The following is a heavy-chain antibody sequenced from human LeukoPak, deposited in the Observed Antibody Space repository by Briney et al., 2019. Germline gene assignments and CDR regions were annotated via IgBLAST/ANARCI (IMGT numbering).Heavy chain of an antibody. CDR1: GFTFSSYA. CDR3: ASGDGYNGLLFDY. CDR2: IYYSGST. Sequence: PGGSLRLSCAASGFTFSSYAMSWVRQAPGKGLEWIGYIYYSGSTNYNPSLKSRVTISVGTSKNQFSLKLSSVTAADTAVYYCASGDGYNGLLFDYWGQGTLVTVSS. J-gene: IGHJ4*02. D-gene: IGHD5-12*01. V-gene: IGHV4-59*08.